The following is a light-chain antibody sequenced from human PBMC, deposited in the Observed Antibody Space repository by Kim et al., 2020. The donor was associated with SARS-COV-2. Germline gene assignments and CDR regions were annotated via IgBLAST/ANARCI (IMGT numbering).Light chain of an antibody. J-gene: IGKJ5*01. Sequence: IQMTQSPSSLSASVGDRVTITCRASQGISSYLAWYQQKPGKAPKLLIYDASTLQCGVPSRFSGSGSGTDFTLTISSLQPEDFATYYCQQLNRHPGTFGRGTHLDIK. CDR1: QGISSY. CDR3: QQLNRHPGT. CDR2: DAS. V-gene: IGKV1-9*01.